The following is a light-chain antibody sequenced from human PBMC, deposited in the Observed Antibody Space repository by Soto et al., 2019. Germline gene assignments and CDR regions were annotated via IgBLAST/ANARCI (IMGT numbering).Light chain of an antibody. CDR1: SSNIGSLT. J-gene: IGLJ1*01. Sequence: QSVLTQAPSASGTPGQRGIISCSGSSSNIGSLTVNWYQHFPGAAPKLVIYSNDQRPSGVPDRFSGSKSGTSASLAISGLQSEDEADYFCAAWDFSLNDYVFGTGTKVTVL. CDR2: SND. CDR3: AAWDFSLNDYV. V-gene: IGLV1-44*01.